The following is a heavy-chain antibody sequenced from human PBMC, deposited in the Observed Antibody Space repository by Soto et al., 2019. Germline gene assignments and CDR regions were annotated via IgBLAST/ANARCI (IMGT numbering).Heavy chain of an antibody. J-gene: IGHJ6*02. V-gene: IGHV1-69*01. D-gene: IGHD3-9*01. CDR1: GGTVSSYA. Sequence: QVQLVQSGAEVKKPGSSVKVSCKASGGTVSSYAISWVRQAPGQGLEWMGGIIPIFGTANYAQKFQGRVTITADESTSTAYMELSSLRSEDTAVYYCARPTGYYTPPVHYGMDVWGQGTTVTVSS. CDR2: IIPIFGTA. CDR3: ARPTGYYTPPVHYGMDV.